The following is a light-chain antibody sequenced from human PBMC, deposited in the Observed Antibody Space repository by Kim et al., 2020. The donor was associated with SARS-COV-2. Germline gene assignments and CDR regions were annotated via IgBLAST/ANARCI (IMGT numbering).Light chain of an antibody. CDR2: DVS. Sequence: QSITISCTGTSSDIGGYNYVSWYQQHPGKAPKVMIYDVSNRPSGVSDRFSGSKSGNTASLTISGLQAEDEADFYCSSYTSTTIPFVFGTGTKVTVL. J-gene: IGLJ1*01. CDR3: SSYTSTTIPFV. CDR1: SSDIGGYNY. V-gene: IGLV2-14*03.